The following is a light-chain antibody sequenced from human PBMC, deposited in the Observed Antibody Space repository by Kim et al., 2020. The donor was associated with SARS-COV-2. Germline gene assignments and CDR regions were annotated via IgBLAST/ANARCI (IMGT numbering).Light chain of an antibody. Sequence: SASVGDRVTITCRASRDIRNDLSWFQQKPGKAPKRLISVASTVQSGVPSRFSGSGSETEFTLTISSLQPEDFATYYCLQYYAFPRTFGQGTKLEI. CDR3: LQYYAFPRT. CDR2: VAS. CDR1: RDIRND. J-gene: IGKJ2*01. V-gene: IGKV1-17*01.